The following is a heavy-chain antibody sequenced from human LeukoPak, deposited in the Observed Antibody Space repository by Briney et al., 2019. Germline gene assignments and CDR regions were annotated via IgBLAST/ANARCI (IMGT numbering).Heavy chain of an antibody. CDR3: ARARVVGATTQFDY. V-gene: IGHV4-59*01. Sequence: SETLSLTCTVSGGSISSYYWSWIRQPPGKGLEWIGYIYYSGSTNYNPSLKSRVTISVDTSKNQFSLKLSSVTAADTAVYYCARARVVGATTQFDYWGQGTLVTVSS. CDR2: IYYSGST. CDR1: GGSISSYY. D-gene: IGHD1-26*01. J-gene: IGHJ4*02.